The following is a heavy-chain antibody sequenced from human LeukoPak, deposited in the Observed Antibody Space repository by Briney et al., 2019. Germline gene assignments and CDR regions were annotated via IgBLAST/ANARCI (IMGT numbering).Heavy chain of an antibody. Sequence: PGGSLRLSCAASGFNFDEYGMSWVRQPPGKGLEWVSGINWNGASTGYADSMKGRSTISRDNAKNPLYLQINSLRVEDTAFYYCARGGGGDFDCWGQGTLVTVSS. J-gene: IGHJ4*02. V-gene: IGHV3-20*04. CDR3: ARGGGGDFDC. D-gene: IGHD3-16*01. CDR1: GFNFDEYG. CDR2: INWNGAST.